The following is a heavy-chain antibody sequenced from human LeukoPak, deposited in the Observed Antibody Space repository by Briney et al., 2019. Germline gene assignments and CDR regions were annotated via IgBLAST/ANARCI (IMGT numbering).Heavy chain of an antibody. J-gene: IGHJ3*02. CDR2: INTNTGNP. Sequence: ASVKVSCKASGYTFTSYAMNWVRQAPGQGLEWMGWINTNTGNPTYAQGFTGRFVLSLDTSVSTAYLQISSLKAEDTAVYYCARDPGIAAALGAFDIWGQGTMVTVSS. V-gene: IGHV7-4-1*02. CDR3: ARDPGIAAALGAFDI. CDR1: GYTFTSYA. D-gene: IGHD6-13*01.